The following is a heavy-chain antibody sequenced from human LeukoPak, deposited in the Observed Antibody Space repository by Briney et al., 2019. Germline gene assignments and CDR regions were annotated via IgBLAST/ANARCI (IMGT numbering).Heavy chain of an antibody. CDR1: GLTFSSYA. D-gene: IGHD2-15*01. J-gene: IGHJ4*02. Sequence: PGGSLRLSCAASGLTFSSYAMSWVRQAPGKGLEWVSAISGSGGSTYYADSVKGRFTISRDNSKNTLYLQMNSLRAEDTAVYYCAKDHLGYCSGGSCSTTYFDYWGQGTLVTVSS. CDR2: ISGSGGST. CDR3: AKDHLGYCSGGSCSTTYFDY. V-gene: IGHV3-23*01.